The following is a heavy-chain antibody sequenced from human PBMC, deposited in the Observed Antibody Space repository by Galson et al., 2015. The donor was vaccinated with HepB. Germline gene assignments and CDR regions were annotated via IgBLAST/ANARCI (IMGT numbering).Heavy chain of an antibody. J-gene: IGHJ6*02. CDR1: GGTFSSYA. V-gene: IGHV1-69*04. Sequence: SVKVSCKASGGTFSSYAISWVRQAPGQGLEWMGRIIPILGIANYAQKFQGRVTITADKSTSTAYMELSSLRSEDTAVYYCARDGSGSYSWYYYYGMDVWGQGTTVTVSS. CDR3: ARDGSGSYSWYYYYGMDV. D-gene: IGHD3-10*01. CDR2: IIPILGIA.